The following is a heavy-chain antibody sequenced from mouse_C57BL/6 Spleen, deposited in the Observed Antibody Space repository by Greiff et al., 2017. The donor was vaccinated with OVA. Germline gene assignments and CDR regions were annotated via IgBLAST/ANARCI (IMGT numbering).Heavy chain of an antibody. CDR3: AKGLYYYGSSYVEDWYFDV. CDR2: IWGDGST. V-gene: IGHV2-3*01. J-gene: IGHJ1*03. D-gene: IGHD1-1*01. CDR1: GFSLTSYG. Sequence: VMLVESGPGLVAPSQSLSITCTVSGFSLTSYGVSWVRQPPGKGLEWLGVIWGDGSTNYHSALISRLSISKDNSKSQVFLKLNSLQTDDTATYYCAKGLYYYGSSYVEDWYFDVWGTGTTVTVSS.